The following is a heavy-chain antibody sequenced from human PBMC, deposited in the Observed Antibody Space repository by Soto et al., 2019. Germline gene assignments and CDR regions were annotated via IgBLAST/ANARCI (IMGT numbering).Heavy chain of an antibody. CDR1: GFSFSDYS. J-gene: IGHJ4*02. D-gene: IGHD3-22*01. CDR2: FSDGGDYR. Sequence: EVQLLQSGGGLAQPGGSLTLSCAASGFSFSDYSMNWVRRAPGKGLEWVSAFSDGGDYRHYADSVKGRFTISRDNSKNTLFLQMNSLRAEDTARYYCAREARYDRGVYHYEGIDYWGKGTLVTVSS. V-gene: IGHV3-23*01. CDR3: AREARYDRGVYHYEGIDY.